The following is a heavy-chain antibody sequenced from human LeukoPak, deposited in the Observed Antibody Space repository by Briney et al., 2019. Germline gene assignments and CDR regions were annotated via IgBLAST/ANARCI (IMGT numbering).Heavy chain of an antibody. CDR2: IYYSGST. CDR1: GGSISSYY. V-gene: IGHV4-59*01. J-gene: IGHJ4*02. Sequence: SETLSLTCTVSGGSISSYYWSWIRQPPGKGLEWIGYIYYSGSTNYNPSLKSRVTISVDTSKNQFSLKPSSVTAADTAVYYCARGGYSYGDPQNDYWGQGTLVTVSS. CDR3: ARGGYSYGDPQNDY. D-gene: IGHD5-18*01.